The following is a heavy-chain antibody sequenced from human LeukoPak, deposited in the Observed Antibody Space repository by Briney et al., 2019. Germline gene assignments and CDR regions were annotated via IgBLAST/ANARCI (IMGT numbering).Heavy chain of an antibody. CDR1: GFTFSSYS. D-gene: IGHD6-13*01. J-gene: IGHJ4*02. CDR2: ISGSGVST. CDR3: AKDLRVSSSFTPDY. Sequence: TGGSLRLSCAASGFTFSSYSMNWVRQAPGKGLEWVSAISGSGVSTYYADSVKGRFTISRDNSKNMVYLQMNSLRAEDTAVYYCAKDLRVSSSFTPDYWGQGTLVTVSS. V-gene: IGHV3-23*01.